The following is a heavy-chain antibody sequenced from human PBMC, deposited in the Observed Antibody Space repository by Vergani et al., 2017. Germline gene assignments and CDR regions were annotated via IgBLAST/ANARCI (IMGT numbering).Heavy chain of an antibody. CDR3: ARAPYDDFWSGWGYFDY. D-gene: IGHD3-3*01. CDR2: ISGSGGST. Sequence: EVQLLESGGGLVQPGGSLRLSCAASGFTFSSYAMSWVRQAPGKGLEWVAAISGSGGSTYYADSVKGRFTISRDNSKNTLYLQMNSLRAEDTAVYYCARAPYDDFWSGWGYFDYWGQGTLVTVSA. CDR1: GFTFSSYA. V-gene: IGHV3-23*01. J-gene: IGHJ4*02.